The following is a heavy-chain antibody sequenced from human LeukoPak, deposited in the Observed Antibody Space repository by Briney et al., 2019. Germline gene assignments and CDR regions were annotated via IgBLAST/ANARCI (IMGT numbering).Heavy chain of an antibody. CDR1: GYTFTGYY. Sequence: ASVKVSCTASGYTFTGYYMHWVRQAPGQGLEWMGWINPNSGGTNYAQKFQGRVTMTRDTSISTAYMELSRLRSDDTAVYYCARVFLTGWSGLGYWGQGTLVTVSS. CDR2: INPNSGGT. J-gene: IGHJ4*02. CDR3: ARVFLTGWSGLGY. D-gene: IGHD3-10*02. V-gene: IGHV1-2*02.